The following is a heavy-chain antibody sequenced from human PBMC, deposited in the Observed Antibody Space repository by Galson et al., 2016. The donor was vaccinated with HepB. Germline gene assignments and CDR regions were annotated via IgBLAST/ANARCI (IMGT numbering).Heavy chain of an antibody. Sequence: LSLTCAVSGGSTRSTASYWGWIRQPPGKGLEWIGSILSSGTTYYNPSLKSRLTISIDTSKNHFPLKLISVTAADTAVYYCARARGSYYYFDYWGHGTLVTVSS. CDR2: ILSSGTT. CDR3: ARARGSYYYFDY. CDR1: GGSTRSTASY. V-gene: IGHV4-39*06. D-gene: IGHD1-26*01. J-gene: IGHJ4*01.